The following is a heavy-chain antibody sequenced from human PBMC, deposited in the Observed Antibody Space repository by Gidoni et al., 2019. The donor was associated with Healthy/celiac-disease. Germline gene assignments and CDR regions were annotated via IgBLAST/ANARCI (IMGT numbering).Heavy chain of an antibody. D-gene: IGHD2-15*01. J-gene: IGHJ6*02. V-gene: IGHV3-33*01. CDR1: GFTFSSYG. Sequence: QVQLVESGGGVVQPGRSLRLSCAASGFTFSSYGMHWVRQAPGKGLEWVAVIWYDGSNKYYADSVKGRFTISRDNSKNTLYLQMNSLRAEDTAVYYCARDIDDYGMDVWGQGTTVTVSS. CDR3: ARDIDDYGMDV. CDR2: IWYDGSNK.